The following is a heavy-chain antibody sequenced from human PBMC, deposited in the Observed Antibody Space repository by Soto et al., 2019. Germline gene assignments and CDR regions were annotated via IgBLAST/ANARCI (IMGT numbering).Heavy chain of an antibody. CDR3: ARVRDTMVRGVMGMDV. CDR1: GGSISSSSYY. Sequence: PSETLSLTCTVSGGSISSSSYYWGWIRQPPGKGLEWIGRINYSGSTYYNPSLKSRVTISVDTSKNQFSLKLSSVTAADTAVYYCARVRDTMVRGVMGMDVWGKGTTVTVSS. J-gene: IGHJ6*04. D-gene: IGHD3-10*01. CDR2: INYSGST. V-gene: IGHV4-39*07.